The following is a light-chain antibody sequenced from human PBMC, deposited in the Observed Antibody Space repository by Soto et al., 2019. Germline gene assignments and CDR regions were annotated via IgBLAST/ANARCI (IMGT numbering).Light chain of an antibody. J-gene: IGKJ5*01. V-gene: IGKV1-13*02. CDR3: QQFNSPPIT. CDR1: QGISSA. Sequence: AIQLTQSPSSLSASVGDRVTITCRASQGISSASAWYQQKPGKAPKLLIYDASSLESGVPSRFSGSGSGTDFTLTISSLQPEDFATYYCQQFNSPPITFGQGTRLEIK. CDR2: DAS.